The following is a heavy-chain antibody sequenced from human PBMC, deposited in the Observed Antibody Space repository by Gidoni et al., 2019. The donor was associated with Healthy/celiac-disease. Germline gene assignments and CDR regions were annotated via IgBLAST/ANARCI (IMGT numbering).Heavy chain of an antibody. CDR3: AKDRGYYDSSGYYYYYYGMDV. V-gene: IGHV3-23*01. D-gene: IGHD3-22*01. J-gene: IGHJ6*02. CDR1: GFTFSSYA. Sequence: EVQLLESGGGLVQPGGSLRLSCAASGFTFSSYAMSWVRQAPGKGLEWVSAISGSGGSTYYADSVKGRFTISRDNSKNTLYLQMNSLRAEDTAVYYCAKDRGYYDSSGYYYYYYGMDVWGQGTTVTVSS. CDR2: ISGSGGST.